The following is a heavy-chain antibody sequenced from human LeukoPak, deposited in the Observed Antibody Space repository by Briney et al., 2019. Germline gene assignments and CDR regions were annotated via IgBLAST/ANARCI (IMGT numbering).Heavy chain of an antibody. CDR1: GFTFSSYA. CDR2: ISGSGGST. J-gene: IGHJ5*02. D-gene: IGHD2-2*01. V-gene: IGHV3-23*01. Sequence: GGSLRLSCAASGFTFSSYAMSWVRQAPGKGLEWVSAISGSGGSTYYADSVKGRFTISRDNSKNTLYLQMNSLRAEDTAVYYCAKCPYYCSSTSCYNWFDPWGQGTLVTVSS. CDR3: AKCPYYCSSTSCYNWFDP.